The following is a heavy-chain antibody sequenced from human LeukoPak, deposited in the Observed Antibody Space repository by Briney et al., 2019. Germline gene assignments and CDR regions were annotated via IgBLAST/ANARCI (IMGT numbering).Heavy chain of an antibody. CDR3: ARGSNYGANYANYCYYYMDV. Sequence: PSETLSLTCAVYGGSFSGYYWSWIRQPPGKGLEWIGEINHSGSTNYNPSLKSRVTISVDTSKNQFSLKLSSVTAADTAVYYCARGSNYGANYANYCYYYMDVWGKGTTVTVSS. V-gene: IGHV4-34*01. CDR1: GGSFSGYY. J-gene: IGHJ6*03. D-gene: IGHD4-11*01. CDR2: INHSGST.